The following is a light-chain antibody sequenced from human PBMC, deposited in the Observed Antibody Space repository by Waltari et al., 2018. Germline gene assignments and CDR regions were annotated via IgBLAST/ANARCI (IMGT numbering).Light chain of an antibody. J-gene: IGLJ3*02. CDR2: EDD. V-gene: IGLV6-57*04. CDR3: QSYDGNNWV. CDR1: SGSIGSNY. Sequence: NFMLTQPHSVSESPGKTVTISCTRSSGSIGSNYVQWYQQRPGSAPTTVIYEDDQRPSGVPDRRSGSIDRSSNSASLTISGLKTEDEADYYCQSYDGNNWVFGGGTKLTVL.